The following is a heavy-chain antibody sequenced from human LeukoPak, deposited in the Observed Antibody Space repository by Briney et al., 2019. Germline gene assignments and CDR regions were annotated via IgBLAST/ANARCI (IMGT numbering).Heavy chain of an antibody. J-gene: IGHJ4*02. D-gene: IGHD5-12*01. Sequence: ASVKVSCKASGYTFTGYYMHWVRQAPGQGLERMGWINPNSGGTNYAQKLQGRVTMTTDTSTSTSYMELRSLRSDDTAVHYCARDRGYVSASPCDYWGQGTLVTVSS. CDR2: INPNSGGT. CDR3: ARDRGYVSASPCDY. CDR1: GYTFTGYY. V-gene: IGHV1-2*02.